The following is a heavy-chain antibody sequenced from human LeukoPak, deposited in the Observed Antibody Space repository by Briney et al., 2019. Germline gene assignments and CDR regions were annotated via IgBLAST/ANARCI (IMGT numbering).Heavy chain of an antibody. J-gene: IGHJ6*03. CDR3: ARAPGYCSSTSCRYYYYYMDV. D-gene: IGHD2-2*01. CDR2: INWNGGST. Sequence: GGSLRLSCAASGFTFDDYGMSWVRQAPGKGLEWVSGINWNGGSTGYADSVKGRFTISRDNVKNSLYLQMNSLRAEDTALYYCARAPGYCSSTSCRYYYYYMDVWGKGTTVTVSS. CDR1: GFTFDDYG. V-gene: IGHV3-20*04.